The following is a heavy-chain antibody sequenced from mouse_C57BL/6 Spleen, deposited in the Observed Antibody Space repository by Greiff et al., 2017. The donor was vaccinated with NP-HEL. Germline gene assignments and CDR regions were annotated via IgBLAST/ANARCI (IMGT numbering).Heavy chain of an antibody. CDR3: ARLLINFDY. J-gene: IGHJ2*01. Sequence: VQLQQSGAELVKAGASVKMSCKASGYTFTSYWMHWVKQRLGQGLEWFAETNPTNGRTYYNEKFKSKATLTVDKSSSTTYMQLSSPTSEDSAVYYCARLLINFDYWGQGTTLIVSS. V-gene: IGHV1S81*02. D-gene: IGHD2-1*01. CDR1: GYTFTSYW. CDR2: TNPTNGRT.